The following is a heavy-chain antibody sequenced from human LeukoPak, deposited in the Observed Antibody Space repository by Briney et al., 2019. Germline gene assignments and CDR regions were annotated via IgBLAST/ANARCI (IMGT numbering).Heavy chain of an antibody. CDR2: IYTSGST. Sequence: PSETLSLTCTVSGGSISSYYWSWIRQPAGKGLEWIGRIYTSGSTNYNPSLKSRVTISVDKSKNQFSLKLSSVTAADTAVYYCARDPYSSGLDYWGQGTLVTVSS. CDR3: ARDPYSSGLDY. CDR1: GGSISSYY. J-gene: IGHJ4*02. D-gene: IGHD6-19*01. V-gene: IGHV4-4*07.